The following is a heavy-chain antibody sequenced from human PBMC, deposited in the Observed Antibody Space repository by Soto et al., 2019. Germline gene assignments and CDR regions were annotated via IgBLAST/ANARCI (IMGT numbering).Heavy chain of an antibody. Sequence: QVQLVQSGAEVKKPGSSVKVSCKASGGTFSSYTISWVRQAPGQGLEWMGRIIPILGIANYAQKFQGRVTITADKSTSTAYMELSSLRSEDTAVYYCARPYSSSFGDYAFDSWGQGTMVTVSS. CDR3: ARPYSSSFGDYAFDS. CDR1: GGTFSSYT. CDR2: IIPILGIA. D-gene: IGHD6-13*01. J-gene: IGHJ3*02. V-gene: IGHV1-69*02.